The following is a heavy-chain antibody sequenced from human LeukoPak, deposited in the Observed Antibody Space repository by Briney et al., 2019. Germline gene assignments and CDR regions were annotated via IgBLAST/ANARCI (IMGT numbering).Heavy chain of an antibody. CDR3: ARDSRIVVVPAALGGGAEYYFDY. Sequence: GGSPRLSCAASGFTFSSYAMSWVRQAPGKGLEWVSVIYSGGSTYYADSVKGRFTISRDNAKNSLYLQMNSLRAEDTAVYYCARDSRIVVVPAALGGGAEYYFDYWGQGTLVTVSS. V-gene: IGHV3-66*01. J-gene: IGHJ4*02. CDR1: GFTFSSYA. CDR2: IYSGGST. D-gene: IGHD2-2*01.